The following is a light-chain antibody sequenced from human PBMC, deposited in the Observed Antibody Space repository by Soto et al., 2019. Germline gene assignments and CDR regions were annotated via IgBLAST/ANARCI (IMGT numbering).Light chain of an antibody. V-gene: IGKV1-5*03. CDR2: KAS. CDR3: QQYYSSSPYT. Sequence: DIQMTQSPSTLSASVGDRVTITCRASQSISSWLAWYQQKPGKAPKLLIYKASSLESGVPSRFSGSGSGTEFTLTISSLQPDEFATYYCQQYYSSSPYTFGQGTKVEIK. CDR1: QSISSW. J-gene: IGKJ2*01.